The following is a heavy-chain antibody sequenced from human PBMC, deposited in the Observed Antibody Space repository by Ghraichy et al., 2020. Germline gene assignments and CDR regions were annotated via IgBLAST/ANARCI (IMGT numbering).Heavy chain of an antibody. V-gene: IGHV3-48*02. Sequence: GGSLNISCVGSEFTFSGYSMNWVRQSPGKGLEWVSYMTSSGRTKSYADSVKGRFTISRDNAQNSLYLEMNSLRDEDTAVYYCARGSKVVRFYYYDGMDVWGQGTTVTVSS. CDR2: MTSSGRTK. CDR3: ARGSKVVRFYYYDGMDV. CDR1: EFTFSGYS. D-gene: IGHD4-23*01. J-gene: IGHJ6*02.